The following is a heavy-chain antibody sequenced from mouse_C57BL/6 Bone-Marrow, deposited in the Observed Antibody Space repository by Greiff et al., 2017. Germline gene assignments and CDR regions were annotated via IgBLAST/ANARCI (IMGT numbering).Heavy chain of an antibody. D-gene: IGHD2-1*01. CDR1: GFTFSDYY. CDR3: ARDHGNYVDY. J-gene: IGHJ2*01. Sequence: EVKLVESEGGLVQPGSSMKLSCTASGFTFSDYYMAWVRQVPEKGLEWVANINYDGSSTYYLDSLKSRYIISRDNAKNILYLRMSSLKSEDTDTYYSARDHGNYVDYWGQGTTLTVSS. V-gene: IGHV5-16*01. CDR2: INYDGSST.